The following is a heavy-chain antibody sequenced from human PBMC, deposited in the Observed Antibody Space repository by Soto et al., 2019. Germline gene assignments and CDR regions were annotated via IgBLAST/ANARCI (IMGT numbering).Heavy chain of an antibody. CDR3: AVQWGY. CDR2: ISYDGSNK. Sequence: QVQLVESGGGVVQPGRSLRLSCAASGFTFSRFAMHWVRQAPGKGLEWVAAISYDGSNKYYADSVKGRFTISRDNSKNTLYLQMNSLRAEDTAVYFCAVQWGYWGQGTLVTGSS. CDR1: GFTFSRFA. D-gene: IGHD2-8*01. V-gene: IGHV3-30-3*01. J-gene: IGHJ4*02.